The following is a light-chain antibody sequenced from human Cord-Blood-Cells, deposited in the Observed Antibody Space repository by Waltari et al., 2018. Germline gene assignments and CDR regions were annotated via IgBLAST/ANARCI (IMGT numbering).Light chain of an antibody. CDR2: AVS. V-gene: IGLV2-14*01. Sequence: QSALTQPASVYGSPGQSITISCTGTSSDVGGYNYVSWFQQHPGKAPKLMIYAVSNRPSGVSNRFSGSKSGNTASLTISGLQAEDEADYYCSSYTSSSTLLYVFGTGTKVTVL. J-gene: IGLJ1*01. CDR1: SSDVGGYNY. CDR3: SSYTSSSTLLYV.